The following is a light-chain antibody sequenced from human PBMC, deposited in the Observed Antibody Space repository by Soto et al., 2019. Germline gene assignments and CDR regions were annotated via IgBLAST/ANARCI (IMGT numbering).Light chain of an antibody. V-gene: IGKV3-15*01. CDR3: QQYIKWPIT. J-gene: IGKJ5*01. Sequence: EIVMTQSPATLSVSPVERVTLFCRSSQSISSSLAWYQQKPGQAPRLLISDASTRATGIPARFSGSGSGTEFTLTVSSLQSEDFAVYYCQQYIKWPITFGQGTRLEIK. CDR1: QSISSS. CDR2: DAS.